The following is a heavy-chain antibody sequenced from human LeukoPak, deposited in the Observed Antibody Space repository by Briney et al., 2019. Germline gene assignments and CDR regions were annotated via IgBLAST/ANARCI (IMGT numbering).Heavy chain of an antibody. D-gene: IGHD2-2*01. Sequence: GASVKVSCKASGGTFRNYPISWVLQAPGQGLEWMGGILPIFRMTNYAEKFQGRVTITADESTTTAYLELNSLRSEDTAVYYCAVCSSTWSGDRPDSWGQGSLVTVSS. CDR3: AVCSSTWSGDRPDS. CDR1: GGTFRNYP. J-gene: IGHJ4*02. CDR2: ILPIFRMT. V-gene: IGHV1-69*01.